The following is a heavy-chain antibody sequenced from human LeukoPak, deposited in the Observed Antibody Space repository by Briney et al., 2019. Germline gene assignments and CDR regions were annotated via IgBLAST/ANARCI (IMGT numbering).Heavy chain of an antibody. CDR2: ISSSGSTI. D-gene: IGHD3-10*02. V-gene: IGHV3-48*03. Sequence: GGSLRLSCIGSGFIYDDFGMSWVRQAPGKGLEWVSYISSSGSTIYYADSVKGRFTISRDNAKNSLYLQMNSLRAEDTAVYYCAELGITMIGGVWGKGTTVTISS. CDR3: AELGITMIGGV. J-gene: IGHJ6*04. CDR1: GFIYDDFG.